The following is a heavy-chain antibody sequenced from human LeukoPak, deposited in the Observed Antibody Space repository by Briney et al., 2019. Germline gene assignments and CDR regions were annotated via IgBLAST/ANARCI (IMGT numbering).Heavy chain of an antibody. J-gene: IGHJ4*02. CDR2: IRYDGSNK. Sequence: GGSLKLSCAASGFTFSSYGMHWVRQAPGKGLEWVAFIRYDGSNKYYADSVKGRFTISRDNSKNTLYLQMNSLRAEDTAVYYCAGDYSTVTTFFDYWGQGTLVTVSS. V-gene: IGHV3-30*02. CDR3: AGDYSTVTTFFDY. D-gene: IGHD4-17*01. CDR1: GFTFSSYG.